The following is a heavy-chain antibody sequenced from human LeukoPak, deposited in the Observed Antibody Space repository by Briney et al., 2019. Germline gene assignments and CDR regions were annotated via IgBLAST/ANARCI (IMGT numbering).Heavy chain of an antibody. CDR3: ARGRAGYVWGSYRYFPFDY. D-gene: IGHD3-16*02. Sequence: TSETLSLTCAVYGGSFSGYYWSWIRQPPGKGLEWIGEINHSGSTNYNPSLKSRVTISVDTSKNQFSLKLSSVTAADTAVYYCARGRAGYVWGSYRYFPFDYWGQGTLVTVSS. CDR2: INHSGST. CDR1: GGSFSGYY. J-gene: IGHJ4*02. V-gene: IGHV4-34*01.